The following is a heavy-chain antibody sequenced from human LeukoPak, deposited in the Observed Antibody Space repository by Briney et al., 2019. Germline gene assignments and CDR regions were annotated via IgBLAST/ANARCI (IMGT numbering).Heavy chain of an antibody. CDR3: ARDGSNWNDNYYYYYMDV. D-gene: IGHD1-1*01. V-gene: IGHV3-48*02. CDR2: ISTSSSTI. CDR1: GFTFRSYS. Sequence: GGSLRLSCAASGFTFRSYSMNSVRQAPGKGLEWVSYISTSSSTICYADSVRGRFTISRDNADNSLYLQMNSLRDGDTAVYYCARDGSNWNDNYYYYYMDVWGKGTTVTVSS. J-gene: IGHJ6*03.